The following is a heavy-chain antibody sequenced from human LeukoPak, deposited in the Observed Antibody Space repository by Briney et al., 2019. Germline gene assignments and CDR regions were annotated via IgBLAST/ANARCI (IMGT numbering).Heavy chain of an antibody. J-gene: IGHJ4*02. Sequence: GGSLRLSCSASGFTLFWHVMHWVRQAPGKALEYVSFIHHNGEITSYADSVRGRFTVSRDNSKNTLFLELSSLRVDDTAVYYCARDMSGTYSLDYWGQGTLVTVSS. CDR2: IHHNGEIT. CDR1: GFTLFWHV. CDR3: ARDMSGTYSLDY. D-gene: IGHD1-26*01. V-gene: IGHV3-64D*06.